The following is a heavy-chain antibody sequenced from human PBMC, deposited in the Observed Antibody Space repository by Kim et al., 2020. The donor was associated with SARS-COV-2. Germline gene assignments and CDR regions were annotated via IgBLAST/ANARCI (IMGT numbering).Heavy chain of an antibody. V-gene: IGHV3-23*01. J-gene: IGHJ4*02. CDR1: GFTFSSYA. CDR2: ISGSGGST. D-gene: IGHD3-22*01. Sequence: GGSLRLSCAASGFTFSSYAMSWVRQAPGKGLEWVSAISGSGGSTYYADSVKGRFTISRDNSKNTLYLQMNSLRAEDTAVYYCAKRNSYYDSSGSKGFDWGQGTLVTVSS. CDR3: AKRNSYYDSSGSKGFD.